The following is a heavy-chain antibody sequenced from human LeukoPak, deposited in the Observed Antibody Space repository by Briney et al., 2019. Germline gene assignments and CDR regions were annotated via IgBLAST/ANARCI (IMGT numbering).Heavy chain of an antibody. D-gene: IGHD2-2*01. V-gene: IGHV1-18*01. J-gene: IGHJ5*02. CDR2: ISAYNGNT. Sequence: ASVKVSCKASGYTFTSYGISWVRQAPGQGLEWMGWISAYNGNTNYAQKLQGRVTMTTDTSTSTAYMELRSLRSDDTAVYYRARDPIYCSSTSCPHRLLNWFDPWGQGTLVTVSS. CDR3: ARDPIYCSSTSCPHRLLNWFDP. CDR1: GYTFTSYG.